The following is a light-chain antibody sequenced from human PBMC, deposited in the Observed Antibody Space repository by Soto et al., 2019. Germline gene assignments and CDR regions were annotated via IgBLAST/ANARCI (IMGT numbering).Light chain of an antibody. Sequence: EIVSTQSPATLSLSPGQRATLSCRASQSVSTYLAWYQQKPGQAPRLLIYDASTRATGIPARFSGSGSGTDFTLTISSLEPEDFAVYYCQQRSNWPPTWTFGQGTKVEIK. CDR3: QQRSNWPPTWT. V-gene: IGKV3-11*01. CDR2: DAS. CDR1: QSVSTY. J-gene: IGKJ1*01.